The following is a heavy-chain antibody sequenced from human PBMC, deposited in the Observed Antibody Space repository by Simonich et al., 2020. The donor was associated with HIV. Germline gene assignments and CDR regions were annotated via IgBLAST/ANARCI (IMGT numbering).Heavy chain of an antibody. D-gene: IGHD3-22*01. Sequence: QVQLQQWGAGLVKPSETLSLTCAVYGGSFSGYYWTWIRPPPGKGLGWSGEIHHSGTTNYNPSRKSRSIISVEASKNQFSLKLRSLTAADTAVYFCARDSDFYDSSGYHYDYFFYYMDVWGKGTTVTVSS. V-gene: IGHV4-34*02. CDR2: IHHSGTT. CDR1: GGSFSGYY. CDR3: ARDSDFYDSSGYHYDYFFYYMDV. J-gene: IGHJ6*03.